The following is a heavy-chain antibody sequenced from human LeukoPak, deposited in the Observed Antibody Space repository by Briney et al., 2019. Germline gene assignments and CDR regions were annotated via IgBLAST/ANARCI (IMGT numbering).Heavy chain of an antibody. V-gene: IGHV3-23*01. CDR2: ISGSGGST. D-gene: IGHD3-22*01. CDR1: GFTFSSYA. CDR3: AKDLKEYYYDSSGHDY. Sequence: GASLRLSCAASGFTFSSYAMSWVRQAPGKGLEWVSAISGSGGSTYYADSVKGRFTISRDNSNNTLYLQMNSLRAEDTAVYYCAKDLKEYYYDSSGHDYWGQGTLVTVSS. J-gene: IGHJ4*02.